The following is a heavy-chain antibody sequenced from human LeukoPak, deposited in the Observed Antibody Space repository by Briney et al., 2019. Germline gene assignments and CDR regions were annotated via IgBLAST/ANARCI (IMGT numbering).Heavy chain of an antibody. CDR2: IYYSGST. Sequence: SETLSLTCTVSGGSISIYYWSWIRQPPGKGLEWIGYIYYSGSTHYNPSLKSRVTISVDTSKNQFFLKLSSVTAADTAMYYCARLSYVRGSSFLDYWGQGTLVTVSS. CDR1: GGSISIYY. D-gene: IGHD3-10*01. CDR3: ARLSYVRGSSFLDY. V-gene: IGHV4-59*01. J-gene: IGHJ4*02.